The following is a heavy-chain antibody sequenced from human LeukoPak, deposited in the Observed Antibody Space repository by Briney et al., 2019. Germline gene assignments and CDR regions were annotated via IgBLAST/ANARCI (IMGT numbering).Heavy chain of an antibody. CDR3: VSPRGFSYGYFDY. CDR1: GGSISSSSAY. V-gene: IGHV4-39*01. J-gene: IGHJ4*02. D-gene: IGHD5-18*01. CDR2: IYYSKNT. Sequence: SETLSLTCTVSGGSISSSSAYWGWIRQPPGKGLQWIGSIYYSKNTYYNPSLKSRVTISADTSKNQFSLTLGSVSATDTAVYYCVSPRGFSYGYFDYWGQGTLVTVSS.